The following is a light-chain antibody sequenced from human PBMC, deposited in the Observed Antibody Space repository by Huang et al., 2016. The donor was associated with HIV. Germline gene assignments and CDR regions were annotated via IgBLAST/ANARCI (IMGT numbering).Light chain of an antibody. CDR2: DAS. J-gene: IGKJ3*01. CDR1: QDISDY. V-gene: IGKV1-33*01. CDR3: QQSDTVPPA. Sequence: DFQMPQSPSSLSASVGDRVPIPCQASQDISDYLNWYQQKPGKAPKLLIYDASNLETGVPSRFSGSGSGTEFTLTISGLQPEDIATYYCQQSDTVPPAFGPGTKLDMK.